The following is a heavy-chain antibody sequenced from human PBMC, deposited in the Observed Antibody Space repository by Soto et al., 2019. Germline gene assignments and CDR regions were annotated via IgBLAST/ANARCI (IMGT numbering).Heavy chain of an antibody. D-gene: IGHD3-9*01. CDR1: GGSFSDYG. J-gene: IGHJ4*02. CDR3: ARKPIYHFFAGYYSVDY. CDR2: INHSGTT. Sequence: SETLSLTSAVFGGSFSDYGWTWIRQRPGKGLEWIGEINHSGTTSYNPSLKSRLTISVDTSNNQFSLKLSSVTAADTAVYDCARKPIYHFFAGYYSVDYWGQGTLVTVSS. V-gene: IGHV4-34*01.